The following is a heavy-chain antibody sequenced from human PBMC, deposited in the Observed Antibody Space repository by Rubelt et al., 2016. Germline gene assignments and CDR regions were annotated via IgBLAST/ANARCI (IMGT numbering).Heavy chain of an antibody. J-gene: IGHJ6*02. Sequence: QVQLVQSGAEVKKPGASVKVSCKASGYTFTSYGISWVRQAPGQGLEWMGWISAYNGNTNYAQKLQGRGNRTTDTPTSTAYMELRSLRSDDTAVYYCARVRTFKTKEYYYYYGMDVWGQGTTVTVSS. CDR1: GYTFTSYG. V-gene: IGHV1-18*01. D-gene: IGHD1-14*01. CDR3: ARVRTFKTKEYYYYYGMDV. CDR2: ISAYNGNT.